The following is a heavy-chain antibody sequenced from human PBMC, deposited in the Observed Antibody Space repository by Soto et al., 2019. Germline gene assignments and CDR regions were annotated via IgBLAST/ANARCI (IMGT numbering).Heavy chain of an antibody. Sequence: PSETLSLTCAVYGGSFSGYYWSWIRQPPGKGLEWIGEINHSGSTNYNPSLKSRVTISVNTSKNQFSLKLSSVTAADAAVYYWARGRAASRWSGYYYYGMDVWGQGTTVTVSS. D-gene: IGHD3-3*01. V-gene: IGHV4-34*01. J-gene: IGHJ6*02. CDR3: ARGRAASRWSGYYYYGMDV. CDR1: GGSFSGYY. CDR2: INHSGST.